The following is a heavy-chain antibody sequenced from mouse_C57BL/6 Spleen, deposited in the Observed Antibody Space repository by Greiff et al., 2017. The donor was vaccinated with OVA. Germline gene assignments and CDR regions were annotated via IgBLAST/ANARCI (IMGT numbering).Heavy chain of an antibody. J-gene: IGHJ3*01. CDR1: GYTFTDHT. Sequence: VQLQQSDAELVKPGASVKISCKVSGYTFTDHTIHWMKQRPEQGLEWIGYIYPRDGSTKYNEKFKGKATLTADKSSSTAYMQLNSLTSEDAAADFCATSGSYGAWFAYWGQGTLVTVSA. CDR2: IYPRDGST. D-gene: IGHD1-1*02. CDR3: ATSGSYGAWFAY. V-gene: IGHV1-78*01.